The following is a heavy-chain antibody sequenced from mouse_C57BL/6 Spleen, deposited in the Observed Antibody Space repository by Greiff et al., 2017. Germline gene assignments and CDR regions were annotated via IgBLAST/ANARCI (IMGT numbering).Heavy chain of an antibody. CDR1: GFTFSDYG. CDR3: AFYYYGSSYYFDY. J-gene: IGHJ2*01. Sequence: EVKLMESGGGLVKPGGSLKLSCAASGFTFSDYGMHWVRQAPEKGLEWVAYISSGSSTIYYADTVKGRFTISSDNAKNTLFLQMTSLRSEDTAMYYCAFYYYGSSYYFDYWGQGTTLTVSS. D-gene: IGHD1-1*01. CDR2: ISSGSSTI. V-gene: IGHV5-17*01.